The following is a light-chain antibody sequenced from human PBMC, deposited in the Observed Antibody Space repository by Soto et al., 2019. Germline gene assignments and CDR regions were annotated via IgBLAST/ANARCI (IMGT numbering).Light chain of an antibody. Sequence: QTVVTQEPSFSVSPGGTVTLTFGLNSGSVSTNYYPTWYQQTPGQAPRTLIYNTNTRSSGVPDRFSGSIVGNKAALTISGAQADDECDYYCVLYMGAGSVVFGGGTKLTVL. CDR1: SGSVSTNYY. CDR3: VLYMGAGSVV. CDR2: NTN. J-gene: IGLJ2*01. V-gene: IGLV8-61*01.